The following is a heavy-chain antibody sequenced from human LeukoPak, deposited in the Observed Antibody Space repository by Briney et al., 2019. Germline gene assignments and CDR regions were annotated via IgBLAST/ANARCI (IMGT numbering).Heavy chain of an antibody. CDR2: FNPTDGRA. Sequence: ASVMVSCKASGYTFANYYIHWVRQAPGQGLEWMGIFNPTDGRASYAQKFQDRLTMARDTSTSTVYMEVSSLRSEDTGVYYCARENRPRGYSDSSGYTSLDYWGQGSLVTVSS. CDR1: GYTFANYY. V-gene: IGHV1-46*01. D-gene: IGHD3-22*01. J-gene: IGHJ4*02. CDR3: ARENRPRGYSDSSGYTSLDY.